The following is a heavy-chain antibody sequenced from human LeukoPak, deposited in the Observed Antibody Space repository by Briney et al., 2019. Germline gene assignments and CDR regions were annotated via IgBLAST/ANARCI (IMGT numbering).Heavy chain of an antibody. Sequence: GGSLRLSCAASGFPYDDYVMSWVRQAPGKGLEWVSGINWNGGTTGYADSVKGRFTISRDNAKNSLYLQMNSLRAEDTALYYCAREGSGSPHPGVDVWGQGTTVTVSS. CDR1: GFPYDDYV. J-gene: IGHJ6*02. CDR3: AREGSGSPHPGVDV. CDR2: INWNGGTT. V-gene: IGHV3-20*04. D-gene: IGHD3-10*01.